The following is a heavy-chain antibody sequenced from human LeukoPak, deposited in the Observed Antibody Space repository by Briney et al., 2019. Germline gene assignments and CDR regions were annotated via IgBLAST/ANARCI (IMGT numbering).Heavy chain of an antibody. J-gene: IGHJ4*02. CDR1: GGSISSGTYY. D-gene: IGHD4-17*01. Sequence: SETPSLTCTVSGGSISSGTYYWGWIRQPPGKGLEWIGSIYYSGSTDYNPSLKSRVTISVDTSKNQFPLKLSSVTAADTAVYYCARVSGDTVTRRFFDYWGQGTLVTVSS. V-gene: IGHV4-39*01. CDR3: ARVSGDTVTRRFFDY. CDR2: IYYSGST.